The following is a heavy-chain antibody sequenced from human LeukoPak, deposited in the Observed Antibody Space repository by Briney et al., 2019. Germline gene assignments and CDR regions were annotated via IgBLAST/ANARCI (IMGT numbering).Heavy chain of an antibody. J-gene: IGHJ4*02. V-gene: IGHV4-39*07. D-gene: IGHD3-10*01. CDR1: GGSISSSSYY. Sequence: SETLSLTCTVSGGSISSSSYYWGWIRQPPGKGLEWIGSIYYSGSTYYNPSLKSRVTISVDTSKNQFSLKLSSVTAADTAVYYCARHLHYYGSGSFTDWGQGTLVTVSS. CDR2: IYYSGST. CDR3: ARHLHYYGSGSFTD.